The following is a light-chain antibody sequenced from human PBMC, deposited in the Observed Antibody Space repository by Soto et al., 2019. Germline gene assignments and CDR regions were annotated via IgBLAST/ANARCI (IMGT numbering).Light chain of an antibody. J-gene: IGLJ1*01. Sequence: QSVLTQPPSGSGAPGQRFTISCTRSSSNIGAGYDVHWHQHLPGTDPKRLIYGNSNRLSGVPDRFSGSKSGTSASLSITGLQAEDEADYYCQSYDSSLSGYGFGTGTKLTVL. V-gene: IGLV1-40*01. CDR3: QSYDSSLSGYG. CDR1: SSNIGAGYD. CDR2: GNS.